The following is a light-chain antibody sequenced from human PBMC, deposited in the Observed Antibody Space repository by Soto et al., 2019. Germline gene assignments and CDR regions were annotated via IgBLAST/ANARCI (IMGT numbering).Light chain of an antibody. CDR2: GVS. J-gene: IGKJ3*01. CDR1: QSVSSN. CDR3: QQYNNWPPIFT. Sequence: EIVMTQSPATLSVSPGERATLSCRASQSVSSNLAWYQQKPGQAPRLLIFGVSTRAPGIPARFSGSGSGTEFTLTISSLQSEDFAVYYCQQYNNWPPIFTFGPGTKVDIK. V-gene: IGKV3-15*01.